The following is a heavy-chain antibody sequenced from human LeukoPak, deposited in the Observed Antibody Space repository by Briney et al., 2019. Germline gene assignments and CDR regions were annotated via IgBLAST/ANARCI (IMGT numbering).Heavy chain of an antibody. D-gene: IGHD3-22*01. J-gene: IGHJ4*02. CDR1: GYTFTNYD. CDR3: ARVRNYYGSSGYSYYFDY. CDR2: MNPNNGNT. Sequence: ASVKVSCKASGYTFTNYDINWVRQATGQGLEWLGWMNPNNGNTAYAQRFQGRVTMTRDTSKSTAYMELSSLRYEDTAVYYCARVRNYYGSSGYSYYFDYWGQGTLVTVSS. V-gene: IGHV1-8*01.